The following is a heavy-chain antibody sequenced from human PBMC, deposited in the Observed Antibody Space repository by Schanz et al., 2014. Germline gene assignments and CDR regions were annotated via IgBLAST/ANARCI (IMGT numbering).Heavy chain of an antibody. Sequence: EQLVESGGGLVKPGGSLRLSCAASGFTFRDYYMSWIRQAPGKGLEWVSSISHSGGSKYYADSVKGRFTISRDNSKNTLYLQMNSLRAEDTAVYYCAKDPSHGDYDYYFDYWGQGTLVTVSS. D-gene: IGHD3-22*01. J-gene: IGHJ4*02. CDR2: ISHSGGSK. CDR1: GFTFRDYY. CDR3: AKDPSHGDYDYYFDY. V-gene: IGHV3-23*04.